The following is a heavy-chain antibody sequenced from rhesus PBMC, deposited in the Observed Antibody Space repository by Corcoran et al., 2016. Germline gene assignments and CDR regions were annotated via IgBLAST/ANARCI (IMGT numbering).Heavy chain of an antibody. D-gene: IGHD6-25*01. CDR3: ARDPGIAAAEYGLDS. Sequence: QVQLQQWGEGLVKPSETLSLTCAVYGGSISSNYWSWIRQPPGKGLVWIGRIRSGGSTNYNPSLKSRVTISIDTSKNQFSLKLSSVTAADTAVYYCARDPGIAAAEYGLDSWGQGVVVTVSS. CDR2: IRSGGST. V-gene: IGHV4-160*01. CDR1: GGSISSNY. J-gene: IGHJ6*01.